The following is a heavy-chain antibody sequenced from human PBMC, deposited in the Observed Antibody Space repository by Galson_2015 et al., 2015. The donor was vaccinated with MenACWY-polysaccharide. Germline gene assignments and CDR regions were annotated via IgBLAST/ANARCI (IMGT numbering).Heavy chain of an antibody. V-gene: IGHV2-5*02. D-gene: IGHD5-18*01. CDR1: GFSLRTTGLG. J-gene: IGHJ5*02. Sequence: PALVKPTQTLALTCTFSGFSLRTTGLGVGWIRQPPGKAPDWLAVIYWDDDKVYSPSLQSRLTITKDTSRNQVVLSMTNMDPVDTATYYCALRPRRANSYFDPSGRGILATVSS. CDR2: IYWDDDK. CDR3: ALRPRRANSYFDP.